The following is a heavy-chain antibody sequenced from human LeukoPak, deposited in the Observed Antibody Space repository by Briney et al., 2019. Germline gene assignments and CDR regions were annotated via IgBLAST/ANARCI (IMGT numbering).Heavy chain of an antibody. J-gene: IGHJ6*03. CDR2: IYYSGST. V-gene: IGHV4-39*07. CDR3: AIVSYCSGGSCYYYYYYMDV. CDR1: GGSISSSSYY. D-gene: IGHD2-15*01. Sequence: PSETLSLTCTVSGGSISSSSYYWGWIRQPPGKGLEWIGSIYYSGSTYYNPPLKSRVTISVDTSKNQCSLKLSSVTAADTAVYYCAIVSYCSGGSCYYYYYYMDVWGKGTTVTVSS.